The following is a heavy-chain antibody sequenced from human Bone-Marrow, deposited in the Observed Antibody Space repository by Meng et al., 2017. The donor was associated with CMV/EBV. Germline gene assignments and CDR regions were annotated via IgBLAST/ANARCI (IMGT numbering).Heavy chain of an antibody. J-gene: IGHJ4*02. CDR1: GFTFSSYS. Sequence: ESLKISCAASGFTFSSYSMNWVRQAPGKGLEWVSSISSSSSYIYYADSVKGRFTISRDNAKNSLYLQMNSLRAEDTAVYYCAKDLDRLVTIFGVARPDYWGQGTLVTVSS. CDR2: ISSSSSYI. CDR3: AKDLDRLVTIFGVARPDY. D-gene: IGHD3-3*01. V-gene: IGHV3-21*01.